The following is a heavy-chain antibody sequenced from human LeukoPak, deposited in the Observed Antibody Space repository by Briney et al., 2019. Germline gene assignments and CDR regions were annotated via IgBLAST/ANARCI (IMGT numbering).Heavy chain of an antibody. CDR2: IIPIFGTA. CDR1: GYSYTAYY. CDR3: AKTPLYMIRGVNRATFDI. V-gene: IGHV1-69*06. Sequence: ASVKVSCKASGYSYTAYYMHWVRQAPGQGLEWMGGIIPIFGTANYAQKFRGRVTITADKSTRTAYMELSSLRSEDTAVYYCAKTPLYMIRGVNRATFDIWGQGTMVTVSS. J-gene: IGHJ3*02. D-gene: IGHD3-10*01.